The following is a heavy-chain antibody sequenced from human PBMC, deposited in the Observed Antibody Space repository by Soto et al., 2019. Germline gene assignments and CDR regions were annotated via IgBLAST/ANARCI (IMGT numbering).Heavy chain of an antibody. CDR3: AKDIIEDACFIDY. CDR2: ISGSAGGT. D-gene: IGHD3-16*01. V-gene: IGHV3-23*01. CDR1: GFTFSSYA. J-gene: IGHJ4*02. Sequence: EVQLLESGGGLVQPGGSLRLSCEASGFTFSSYAMSWVRQAPGKGLEWVSAISGSAGGTYYADSVKGRFTISRDNSKNTLYLQMNSLRAEDAALYYYAKDIIEDACFIDYWGQGTLVTVSS.